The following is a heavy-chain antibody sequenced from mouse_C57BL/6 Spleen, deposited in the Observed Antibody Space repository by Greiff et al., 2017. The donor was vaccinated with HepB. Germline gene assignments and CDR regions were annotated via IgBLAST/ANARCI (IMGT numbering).Heavy chain of an antibody. CDR1: GYAFSSSW. CDR3: ARDLLRYYYAMDY. D-gene: IGHD1-1*01. Sequence: QVQLQQSGPELVKPGASVKISCKASGYAFSSSWMNWVKQRPGKGLEWIGRIYPGDGDTNYNGKFKGKATLTADKSSSTAYMQLSSLTSEDSAVYFCARDLLRYYYAMDYWGQGTSVTVSS. V-gene: IGHV1-82*01. J-gene: IGHJ4*01. CDR2: IYPGDGDT.